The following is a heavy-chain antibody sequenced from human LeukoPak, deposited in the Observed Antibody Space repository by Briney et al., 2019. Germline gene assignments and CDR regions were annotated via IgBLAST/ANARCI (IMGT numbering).Heavy chain of an antibody. V-gene: IGHV1-69*05. CDR2: IIPIFGTA. CDR3: ARGYSSSWYRIGWFDP. CDR1: GGTFSSYA. D-gene: IGHD6-13*01. Sequence: ASVKVSCKASGGTFSSYAISWVRQAPGQGREWMGRIIPIFGTANYAQKFQGRVTITTDESTSTAYMELSSLRSEDTAVYYCARGYSSSWYRIGWFDPWGQGTLVTVSS. J-gene: IGHJ5*02.